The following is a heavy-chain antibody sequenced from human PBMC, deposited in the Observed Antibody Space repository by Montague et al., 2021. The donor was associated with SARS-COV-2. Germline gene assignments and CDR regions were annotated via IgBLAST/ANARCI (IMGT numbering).Heavy chain of an antibody. J-gene: IGHJ6*02. CDR1: GGSSSGYY. V-gene: IGHV4-34*01. Sequence: SETLSLTCAVYGGSSSGYYWSWIRQPPGKGLEWIGEINHSGSTNYNPSLKSRVTISVDTSKNQFPLKLSSVTAADTAVYYCTREGYQVLWSDYYYYGMDVWGQGTTVTVSS. CDR2: INHSGST. D-gene: IGHD2-2*01. CDR3: TREGYQVLWSDYYYYGMDV.